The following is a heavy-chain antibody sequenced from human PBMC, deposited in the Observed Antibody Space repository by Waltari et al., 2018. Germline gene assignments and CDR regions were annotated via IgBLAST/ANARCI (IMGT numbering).Heavy chain of an antibody. CDR1: GYTFSAYY. D-gene: IGHD4-4*01. Sequence: LVQSGAEVKKPGASVRLSCKTSGYTFSAYYMHWVRQAPGQGLGGRGWINARNGETKYTQTFQGRVTLTRDTSINTAYMELSSVIFDDTAVYYCAREGSHLTTVNDFWGQGTLVIVSS. CDR3: AREGSHLTTVNDF. V-gene: IGHV1-2*02. CDR2: INARNGET. J-gene: IGHJ4*02.